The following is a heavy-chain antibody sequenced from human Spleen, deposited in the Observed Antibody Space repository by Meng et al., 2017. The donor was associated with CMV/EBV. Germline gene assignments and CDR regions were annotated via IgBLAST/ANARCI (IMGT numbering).Heavy chain of an antibody. D-gene: IGHD3-10*01. Sequence: GESLKISCAASGFTFSSYSMNWVRQAPGKGLEWVGFIRSKAYGGTTEYAASVKGRFTISRDDSKSIAYLQMNSLKTEDTAVYYCTTGGMTMVRGGSADYWGQGILVTVSS. J-gene: IGHJ4*02. V-gene: IGHV3-49*04. CDR3: TTGGMTMVRGGSADY. CDR2: IRSKAYGGTT. CDR1: GFTFSSYS.